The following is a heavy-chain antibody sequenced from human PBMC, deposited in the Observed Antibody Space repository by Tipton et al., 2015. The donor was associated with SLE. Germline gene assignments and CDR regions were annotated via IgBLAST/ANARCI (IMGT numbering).Heavy chain of an antibody. CDR2: IYYSGNT. Sequence: LRLSCTVSGGSISSSSYYWGWIRQPPGKGLEWIGSIYYSGNTYYNPSLKSRVTISVDTSKIHFSLKLTSVTAADTAVYYCANSLLRSSWYPYYFDYWGQGTLVTVSS. D-gene: IGHD6-13*01. V-gene: IGHV4-39*02. CDR3: ANSLLRSSWYPYYFDY. CDR1: GGSISSSSYY. J-gene: IGHJ4*02.